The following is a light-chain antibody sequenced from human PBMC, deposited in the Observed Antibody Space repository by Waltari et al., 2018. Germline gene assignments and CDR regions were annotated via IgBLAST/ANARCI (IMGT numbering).Light chain of an antibody. CDR1: SSNVCFYNL. V-gene: IGLV2-23*02. Sequence: QSALTQPASVSGSPGQSITIACTGTSSNVCFYNLVSWYQQHPDKAPKLRVYEVIERPSVVSSRFSGSKSGNTASLTISGLQAEDEADYYCCSYAGRNIWVFGGGTKVTVL. J-gene: IGLJ3*02. CDR2: EVI. CDR3: CSYAGRNIWV.